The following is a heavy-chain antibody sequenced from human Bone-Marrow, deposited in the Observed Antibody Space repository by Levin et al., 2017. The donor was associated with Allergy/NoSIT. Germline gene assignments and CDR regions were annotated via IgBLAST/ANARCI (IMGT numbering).Heavy chain of an antibody. J-gene: IGHJ6*02. CDR1: GFSFRNYA. CDR2: VSFDGSNK. Sequence: GGSLRLSCAASGFSFRNYAIHWVRQAPGKGLEWVAVVSFDGSNKYYGESVRGRFTLSRDSSKNSVSLQMYSLRAEDTAVYYCAKCSRSGVVIWPYVMDVWGRGTRVTVS. D-gene: IGHD3-3*01. V-gene: IGHV3-30*18. CDR3: AKCSRSGVVIWPYVMDV.